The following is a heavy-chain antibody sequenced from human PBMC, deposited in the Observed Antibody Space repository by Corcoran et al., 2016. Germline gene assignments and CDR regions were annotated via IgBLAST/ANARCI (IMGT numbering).Heavy chain of an antibody. CDR3: ARHKGSIAAAGRARAYNWFDP. CDR2: IIPIFGTA. J-gene: IGHJ5*02. Sequence: QVQLVQSGAEVKKPGSSVKVSCKASGGTFSSYAISWVRQAPGQGLEWMGGIIPIFGTANYAQKFQGRVTITADESTSTAYMELSSLGSEDTAVDYCARHKGSIAAAGRARAYNWFDPWGQGTLVTVSS. CDR1: GGTFSSYA. D-gene: IGHD6-13*01. V-gene: IGHV1-69*01.